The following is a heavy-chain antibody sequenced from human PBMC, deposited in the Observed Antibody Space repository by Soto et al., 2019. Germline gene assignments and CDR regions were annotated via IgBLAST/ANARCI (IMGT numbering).Heavy chain of an antibody. CDR1: GYTFTSYG. D-gene: IGHD3-3*01. V-gene: IGHV1-18*01. J-gene: IGHJ4*02. CDR2: ISAYNGNT. CDR3: AREHHITIFGGGTPYYFDY. Sequence: ASVKVSCKASGYTFTSYGISWVRQAPGQGLEWMGWISAYNGNTNYAQKLQGRVTMTTDTSTSTAYMELRSLRSDDTAVYYCAREHHITIFGGGTPYYFDYWGQGTLVTVSS.